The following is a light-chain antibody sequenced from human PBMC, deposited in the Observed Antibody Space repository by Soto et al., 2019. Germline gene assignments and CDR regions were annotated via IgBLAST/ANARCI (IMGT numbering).Light chain of an antibody. V-gene: IGKV3-20*01. CDR2: DAS. J-gene: IGKJ1*01. Sequence: EIVLTQSPGTLSLSPGERATLSCRASLSITNNYLAWYQQKPGQAPRLLLYDASNRATGIPDRFSGSGSGKDFSLTISRLEPEDFAVYYCQQYGSSVWTFGQGTKVEIK. CDR1: LSITNNY. CDR3: QQYGSSVWT.